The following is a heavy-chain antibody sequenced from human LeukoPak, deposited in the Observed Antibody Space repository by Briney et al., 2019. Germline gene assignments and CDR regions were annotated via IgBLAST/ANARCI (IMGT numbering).Heavy chain of an antibody. CDR2: IYTSGST. CDR3: ARELMITFGGVIRDNWFDP. Sequence: SDTLSLTCTVSGGSISSYYWSWIRQPAGKGLEWIGRIYTSGSTNYNPSLKSRVTMSVDTSKNQFSLKLSSVTAADTAVYYCARELMITFGGVIRDNWFDPWGQGTLVTVSS. J-gene: IGHJ5*02. CDR1: GGSISSYY. V-gene: IGHV4-4*07. D-gene: IGHD3-16*02.